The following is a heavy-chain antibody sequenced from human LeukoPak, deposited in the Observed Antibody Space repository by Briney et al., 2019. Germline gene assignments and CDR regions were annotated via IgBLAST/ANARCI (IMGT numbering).Heavy chain of an antibody. J-gene: IGHJ5*02. Sequence: GRSLRLSCAGSGFTFGGYGMHWVRQAPGKGLEWATGIAYDGSRKHYADSVKGRFTISRDNSRNTMDLQMNSLRVEDTAVYHCTRYDSSRFDPWGQGTLVIVSS. CDR1: GFTFGGYG. D-gene: IGHD3-3*01. CDR2: IAYDGSRK. V-gene: IGHV3-30*03. CDR3: TRYDSSRFDP.